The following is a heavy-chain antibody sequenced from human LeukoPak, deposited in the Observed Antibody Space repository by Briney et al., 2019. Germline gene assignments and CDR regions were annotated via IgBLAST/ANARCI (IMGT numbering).Heavy chain of an antibody. CDR3: ARGPRVVVLLYYFDY. D-gene: IGHD3-22*01. Sequence: ASVKVPCRASGYTFTGYYMHWVRQAPGQGLEWMGWINPNSGGTNYAQKFQGRVTMTRDTSISTAYMELSRLRSDDTAVYYCARGPRVVVLLYYFDYWGQGTLVTVSS. CDR2: INPNSGGT. J-gene: IGHJ4*02. CDR1: GYTFTGYY. V-gene: IGHV1-2*02.